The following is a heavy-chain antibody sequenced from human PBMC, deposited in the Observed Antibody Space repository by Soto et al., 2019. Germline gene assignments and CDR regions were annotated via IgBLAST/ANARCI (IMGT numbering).Heavy chain of an antibody. D-gene: IGHD4-17*01. CDR3: ARENPNDYGGNGSLDY. CDR1: GGTFSSYA. CDR2: IIPIFGTA. V-gene: IGHV1-69*01. J-gene: IGHJ4*02. Sequence: QVQLVQSGAEVKKPGSSVKVSCKASGGTFSSYAISWVRQAPGQGLEWMGGIIPIFGTANYAQKFQGRVTITADESTSTAYMELSSLRSDDTAVYYCARENPNDYGGNGSLDYWGQGTLVTVSS.